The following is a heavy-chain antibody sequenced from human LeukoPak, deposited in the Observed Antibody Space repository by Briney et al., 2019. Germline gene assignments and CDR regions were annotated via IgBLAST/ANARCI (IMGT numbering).Heavy chain of an antibody. V-gene: IGHV3-49*04. CDR1: GFTFNSHW. J-gene: IGHJ4*02. CDR3: TGSFGELSFFAY. CDR2: IRSKAYGGTT. D-gene: IGHD3-10*01. Sequence: GGSLRLSCGASGFTFNSHWMHWVRQAPGKGLEWVGFIRSKAYGGTTEYAASVKGRFTISRDDSKSIAYLQVNSLKTEDTAVYYCTGSFGELSFFAYWGQGTLVTVSS.